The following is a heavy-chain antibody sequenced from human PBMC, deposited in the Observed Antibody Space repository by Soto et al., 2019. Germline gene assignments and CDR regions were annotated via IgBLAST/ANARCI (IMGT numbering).Heavy chain of an antibody. Sequence: QVQLQESGPGLVRPSGTLSLTCAVSGDSIIGTGWWRWVRQSPGKGLDWIGEVYHSGATNYNPSLKSRVTISVDTSRNQFSLNLVSVTAADTAVYYCVRNGYYSLDVWGHGTTVTVSS. V-gene: IGHV4-4*02. CDR2: VYHSGAT. CDR1: GDSIIGTGW. CDR3: VRNGYYSLDV. J-gene: IGHJ6*02. D-gene: IGHD3-22*01.